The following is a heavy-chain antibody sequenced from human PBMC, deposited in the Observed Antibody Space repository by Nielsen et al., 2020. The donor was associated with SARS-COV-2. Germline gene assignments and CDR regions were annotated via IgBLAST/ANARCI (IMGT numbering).Heavy chain of an antibody. V-gene: IGHV3-11*05. D-gene: IGHD6-13*01. Sequence: GESLKISCAASGFTFSDYYMSWIRQAPGKGLEWVSYISSGSSYTNYADSVKGRFTISRDNAKNSLYLQMNSLRAEDTAVYYCARVWGSSCDYWGQGTLVTVSS. CDR3: ARVWGSSCDY. CDR1: GFTFSDYY. J-gene: IGHJ4*02. CDR2: ISSGSSYT.